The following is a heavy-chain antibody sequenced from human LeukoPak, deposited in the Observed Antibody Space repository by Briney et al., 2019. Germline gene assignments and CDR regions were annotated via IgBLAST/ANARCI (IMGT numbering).Heavy chain of an antibody. CDR3: AKGEEYYDFWSGYHRSYGMDV. CDR1: GFTFNSYA. V-gene: IGHV3-23*01. D-gene: IGHD3-3*01. CDR2: ISGSGGST. Sequence: GGSLRLSCAASGFTFNSYAMSWVRQAPGKGLEWVSAISGSGGSTYYADSVKGRFTISRDNSKNTLYLQMNSLRAEDTAVYYCAKGEEYYDFWSGYHRSYGMDVWGQGTTVTVSS. J-gene: IGHJ6*02.